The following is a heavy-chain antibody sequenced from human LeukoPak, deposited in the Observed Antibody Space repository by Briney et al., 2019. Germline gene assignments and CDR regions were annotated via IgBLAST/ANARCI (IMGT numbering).Heavy chain of an antibody. Sequence: GGSLRLSCAASGFTFSSYEMNWVRQAPGKGLEWVSYISSSGSTTYYADSVKGRFTISRDSAKNALYLQMDSLRAEDTAVYYCARYVYSTAWDYYCGMDVWGKGTTVTVSS. D-gene: IGHD2/OR15-2a*01. CDR3: ARYVYSTAWDYYCGMDV. CDR2: ISSSGSTT. CDR1: GFTFSSYE. J-gene: IGHJ6*04. V-gene: IGHV3-48*03.